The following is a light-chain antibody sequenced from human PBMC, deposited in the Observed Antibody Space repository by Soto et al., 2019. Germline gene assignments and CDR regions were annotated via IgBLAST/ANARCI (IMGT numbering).Light chain of an antibody. V-gene: IGKV3-20*01. CDR2: GAS. CDR3: QQYGTSPLWT. CDR1: QGISINY. J-gene: IGKJ1*01. Sequence: EIVLTQSPGTLSLTPGERATLSCRASQGISINYLAWYQQKPGQAPRLLIYGASSRATGIPDRFSGSGSGTDFTLTISRLEPEDFAVYYCQQYGTSPLWTFGQGSKVDVK.